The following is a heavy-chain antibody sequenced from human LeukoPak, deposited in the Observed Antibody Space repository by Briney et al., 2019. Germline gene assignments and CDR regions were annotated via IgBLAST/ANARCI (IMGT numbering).Heavy chain of an antibody. V-gene: IGHV3-66*01. CDR1: GFTVSPNY. D-gene: IGHD2-2*03. CDR2: IYSSDTT. J-gene: IGHJ4*02. Sequence: GSLRLSCAASGFTVSPNYMTWVRQAPGKGLGWVSVIYSSDTTYYTDSVRGRFTISRDSSKNTLYLQMNRLRAEDTAVYYCASRALDSRFEYWGQGALVTVSS. CDR3: ASRALDSRFEY.